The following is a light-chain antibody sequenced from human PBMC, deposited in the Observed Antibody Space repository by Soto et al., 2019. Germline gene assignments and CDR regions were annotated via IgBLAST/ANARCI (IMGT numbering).Light chain of an antibody. J-gene: IGLJ2*01. CDR3: CSYAGSYTHVV. Sequence: QSVLTQPHSVSGSPGQSVTISCTGTSSDVGGYNYVSWYQQHPGKAPKLMIYDVSKRPSGVPDRFSGSKSGNTASLTISGLQAEDEADYYCCSYAGSYTHVVFGGGTKLTVL. CDR1: SSDVGGYNY. CDR2: DVS. V-gene: IGLV2-11*01.